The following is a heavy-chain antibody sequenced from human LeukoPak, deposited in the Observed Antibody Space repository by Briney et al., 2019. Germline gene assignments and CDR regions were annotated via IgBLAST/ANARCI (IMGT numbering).Heavy chain of an antibody. V-gene: IGHV1-18*01. CDR1: GYTFTSYG. CDR3: ARQYSSGWYGKNLIDY. Sequence: GASVKVSCKASGYTFTSYGISWVRQAPGQGLEWMGWISAYNGNTNYAQKLQGRVTMTTDTSTSTAYMELRSLRSDDTAVYYCARQYSSGWYGKNLIDYWGQGTLVTVSS. D-gene: IGHD6-19*01. CDR2: ISAYNGNT. J-gene: IGHJ4*02.